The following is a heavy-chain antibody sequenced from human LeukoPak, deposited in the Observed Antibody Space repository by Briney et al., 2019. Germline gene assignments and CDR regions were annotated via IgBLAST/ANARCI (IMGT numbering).Heavy chain of an antibody. CDR1: GFTFSSYA. D-gene: IGHD3-10*01. CDR3: AKEGGDVLLWFGELLPRIYFDY. Sequence: GGSLRLSCAASGFTFSSYAMSWVRQAPGKGLEWVSAISGSGGSTYYADSVEGRFTISRDNSKNTLYLQMNSLRAEDTAVYYCAKEGGDVLLWFGELLPRIYFDYWGQGTLVTVSS. V-gene: IGHV3-23*01. J-gene: IGHJ4*02. CDR2: ISGSGGST.